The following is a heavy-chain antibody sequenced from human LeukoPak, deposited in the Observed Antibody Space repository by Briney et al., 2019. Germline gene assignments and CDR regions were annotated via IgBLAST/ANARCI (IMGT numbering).Heavy chain of an antibody. CDR2: IGSYGGDT. CDR3: AREGHITMVRGGVYDYYYYMDV. D-gene: IGHD3-10*01. V-gene: IGHV1-18*04. Sequence: GASVKVSCKASRGTFSSYGIHWVRRAPGQGLEWMGWIGSYGGDTYYAQKFQGRVTVTTDTSTSTVYMEPRSLRSDDAAVYYCAREGHITMVRGGVYDYYYYMDVWGKGTTVTVSS. J-gene: IGHJ6*03. CDR1: RGTFSSYG.